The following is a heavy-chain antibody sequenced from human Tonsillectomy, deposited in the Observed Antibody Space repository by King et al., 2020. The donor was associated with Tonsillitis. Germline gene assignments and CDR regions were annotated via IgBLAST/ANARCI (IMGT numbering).Heavy chain of an antibody. CDR2: ISSSSTI. V-gene: IGHV3-11*01. Sequence: VQLVESGGGLVKPGGSLRLSCAASGFTFSDYYMSWIRQAPGKGLEWVSYISSSSTIYYADSVKGRFTISRDNAKNSLFLQMNSLRAEDTAVYYCARAGYCSSTTCYNYNYYYMDVWGKGTTVTVSS. CDR3: ARAGYCSSTTCYNYNYYYMDV. D-gene: IGHD2-2*01. CDR1: GFTFSDYY. J-gene: IGHJ6*03.